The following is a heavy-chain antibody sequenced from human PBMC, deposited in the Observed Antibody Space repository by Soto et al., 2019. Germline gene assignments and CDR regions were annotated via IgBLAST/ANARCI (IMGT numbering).Heavy chain of an antibody. CDR1: GFTLSSYW. CDR2: INSDGSST. J-gene: IGHJ4*02. Sequence: SGGSLRLSCAASGFTLSSYWMHWVRQAPGKGLVWVSRINSDGSSTSYADSVKGRFTISRDNAKNTLYLQMNSLRAEDTAVYYWARPPGRVYYDISVYYYDGGQGTLVT. D-gene: IGHD3-22*01. V-gene: IGHV3-74*01. CDR3: ARPPGRVYYDISVYYYD.